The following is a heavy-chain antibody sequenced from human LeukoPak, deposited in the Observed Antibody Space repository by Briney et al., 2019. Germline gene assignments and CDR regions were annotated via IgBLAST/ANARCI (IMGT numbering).Heavy chain of an antibody. CDR3: ARDFSNGDYEEILDY. J-gene: IGHJ4*02. CDR1: GFTFSDYY. V-gene: IGHV3-11*06. CDR2: ISSSSSYT. Sequence: GGSLRLSCAASGFTFSDYYMSWIRQAPGKGLEWVSYISSSSSYTNYADSVKGRFTISRDNAKNSLYLQMNSLRAEDTAVYYRARDFSNGDYEEILDYWGQGTLVTVSS. D-gene: IGHD4-17*01.